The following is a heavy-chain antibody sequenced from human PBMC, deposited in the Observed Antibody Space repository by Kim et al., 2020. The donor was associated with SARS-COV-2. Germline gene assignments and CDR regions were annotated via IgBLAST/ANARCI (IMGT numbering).Heavy chain of an antibody. CDR1: GFTFSSYG. CDR2: IWYDGSNK. CDR3: ARAPYCSGGSCYPTYWFDP. D-gene: IGHD2-15*01. V-gene: IGHV3-33*01. J-gene: IGHJ5*02. Sequence: GGSLRLSCAASGFTFSSYGMHWVRQAPGKGLEWVAVIWYDGSNKYYADSVKGRFTISRDNSKNTLYLQMNSLRAEDTAVYYCARAPYCSGGSCYPTYWFDPWGQGTLVTVSS.